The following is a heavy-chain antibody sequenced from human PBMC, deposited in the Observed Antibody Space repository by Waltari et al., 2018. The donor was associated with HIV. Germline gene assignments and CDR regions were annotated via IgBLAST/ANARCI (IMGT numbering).Heavy chain of an antibody. D-gene: IGHD3-10*02. CDR2: SNSGRTTR. CDR1: GFSVSKPW. CDR3: ARASHYVEFSTFDGDYYFDV. Sequence: VRRVRSGGGSLKTGGSLRISCAASGFSVSKPWMDCVRQGPGKGLVWVARSNSGRTTREYADAVKGRVVISRDNARNTVYLQWNSLRAEDTAVYFCARASHYVEFSTFDGDYYFDVWGRGTRVAVSS. J-gene: IGHJ4*01. V-gene: IGHV3-74*03.